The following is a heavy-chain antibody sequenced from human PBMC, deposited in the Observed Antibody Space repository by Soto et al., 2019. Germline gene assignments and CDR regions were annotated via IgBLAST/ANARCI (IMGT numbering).Heavy chain of an antibody. Sequence: QVQLQESGPGLVRPSGTLSLTCAVSGDSIIGTGWWSWVRQSPGKGLDWIGEVYHSGATNYNPSLKSRVTISVDTSRNHFSLNLGSVTGADTAVYYCVRNGYYSLDVWGQGTTVTVSS. V-gene: IGHV4-4*02. J-gene: IGHJ6*02. CDR2: VYHSGAT. CDR3: VRNGYYSLDV. D-gene: IGHD3-22*01. CDR1: GDSIIGTGW.